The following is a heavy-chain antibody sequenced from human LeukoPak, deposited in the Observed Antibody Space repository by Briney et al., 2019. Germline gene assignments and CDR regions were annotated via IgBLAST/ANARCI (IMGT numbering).Heavy chain of an antibody. CDR2: ISSSGSTI. J-gene: IGHJ4*02. V-gene: IGHV3-48*03. Sequence: SGGSLRLSCAASGFTFSSCEMNWVRQAPGKGLEWVSYISSSGSTIYYADSVKGRFTISRDNAKNSLYLQMNSLRAEDTAVYYCARDGHDYSNYGLVHYWGQGTLVTVSS. CDR1: GFTFSSCE. D-gene: IGHD4-11*01. CDR3: ARDGHDYSNYGLVHY.